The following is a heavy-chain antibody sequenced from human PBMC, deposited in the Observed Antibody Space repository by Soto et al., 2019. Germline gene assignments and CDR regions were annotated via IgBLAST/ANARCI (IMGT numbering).Heavy chain of an antibody. D-gene: IGHD4-17*01. CDR2: IYYSGST. Sequence: QVQLQESGPGLVKPSQTLSLTCTVSGGSISSGGYYWSWIRQHPGKGLEWIGYIYYSGSTYYNPSLKSRVTISVDTSKNQFFLKLSSVTAADTAVYYCARMFYGDYNWFDPWGQGTLVTVSS. V-gene: IGHV4-31*03. CDR1: GGSISSGGYY. CDR3: ARMFYGDYNWFDP. J-gene: IGHJ5*02.